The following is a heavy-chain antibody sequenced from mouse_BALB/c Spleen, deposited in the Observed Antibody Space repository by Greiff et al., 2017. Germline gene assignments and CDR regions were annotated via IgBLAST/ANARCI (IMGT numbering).Heavy chain of an antibody. CDR1: GYTFTDYN. V-gene: IGHV1S29*02. Sequence: EVKLMESGPELVKPGASVKISCKASGYTFTDYNMHCVKQSHGKSLEWIGYIYPYNGGTGYNQKFKSKATLTVDNSSSTAYMELRSLTSEDSAVYYCARSPYGNYVAWFAYWGQGTLVTVSA. D-gene: IGHD2-1*01. J-gene: IGHJ3*01. CDR2: IYPYNGGT. CDR3: ARSPYGNYVAWFAY.